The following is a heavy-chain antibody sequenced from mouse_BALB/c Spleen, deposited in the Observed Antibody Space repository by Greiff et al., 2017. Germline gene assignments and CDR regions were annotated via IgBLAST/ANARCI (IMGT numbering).Heavy chain of an antibody. Sequence: EVKLMESGGGLVKPGGSLKLSCAASGFTFSSYAMSWVRQPPEKRLEWVAEISSGGSYTYYPDTVTGRFTISRDNAKNTLYLEMSSLRSEDTAMYYCASAYDNYVDYYAMDYWGQGTSVTVSS. CDR2: ISSGGSYT. CDR3: ASAYDNYVDYYAMDY. CDR1: GFTFSSYA. V-gene: IGHV5-9-4*01. J-gene: IGHJ4*01. D-gene: IGHD2-1*01.